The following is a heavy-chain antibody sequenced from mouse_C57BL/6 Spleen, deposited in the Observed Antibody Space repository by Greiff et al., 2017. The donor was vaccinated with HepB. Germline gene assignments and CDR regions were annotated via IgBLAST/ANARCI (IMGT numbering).Heavy chain of an antibody. CDR2: IYPRSGNT. D-gene: IGHD1-1*01. J-gene: IGHJ1*03. V-gene: IGHV1-81*01. CDR1: GYTFTSYG. CDR3: ARSRVYGSSYGV. Sequence: QVQLKESGAELARPGASVKLSCKASGYTFTSYGISWVKQRTGQGLEWIGEIYPRSGNTYYNEKFKGKATLTADKSSSTAYMELRSLTSEDSAVYFCARSRVYGSSYGVWGTGTTVTVSS.